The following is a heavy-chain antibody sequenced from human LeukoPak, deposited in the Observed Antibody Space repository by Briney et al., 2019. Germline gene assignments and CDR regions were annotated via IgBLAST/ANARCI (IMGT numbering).Heavy chain of an antibody. CDR2: IKQDGSER. CDR1: GFTFSTYW. J-gene: IGHJ4*02. D-gene: IGHD3-22*01. Sequence: GGSLRLSCAASGFTFSTYWMSWVRQAPGKGLEWVAYIKQDGSERYYVDSVKGRFTISRDNAKNSLYLQMNSLRAEDTAVYYCARDQTYYYDSSGYLDYWGQGTLVTVSS. V-gene: IGHV3-7*01. CDR3: ARDQTYYYDSSGYLDY.